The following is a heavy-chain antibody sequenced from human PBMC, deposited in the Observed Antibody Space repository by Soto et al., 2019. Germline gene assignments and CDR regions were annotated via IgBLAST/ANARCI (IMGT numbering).Heavy chain of an antibody. CDR3: ARVGLGAFDAFDV. D-gene: IGHD1-26*01. CDR2: INSDGSSR. CDR1: VFTFSGYW. V-gene: IGHV3-74*01. Sequence: PWWSLRLSCSASVFTFSGYWMHWVRQVPGKGLVWVSRINSDGSSRSYADSVKGRFTISRDNAKNTLHLQMNSLRAEDTAVYYCARVGLGAFDAFDVWGQGTLVTVSS. J-gene: IGHJ3*01.